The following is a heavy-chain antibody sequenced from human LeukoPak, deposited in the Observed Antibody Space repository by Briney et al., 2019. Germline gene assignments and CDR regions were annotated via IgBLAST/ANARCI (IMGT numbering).Heavy chain of an antibody. Sequence: GGSLRLSCAASGFTFSSYAMSWVRQAPGKGLEWVSVIYSGGSTYYADSVKGRFTISRDNSKNTLYLQMNSLRAEDTAVYYCAREGPPPGYMDVWGKGTTVTVSS. J-gene: IGHJ6*03. CDR2: IYSGGST. CDR1: GFTFSSYA. V-gene: IGHV3-53*01. D-gene: IGHD1-14*01. CDR3: AREGPPPGYMDV.